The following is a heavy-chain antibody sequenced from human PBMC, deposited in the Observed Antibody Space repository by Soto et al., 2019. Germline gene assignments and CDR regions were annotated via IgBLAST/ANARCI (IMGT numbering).Heavy chain of an antibody. CDR3: VREETGAADY. Sequence: SETLSLTVTGSCGPLISHYWIWILQPPGKGLDCIFYVYYSVSNSYNPSLKSRVTISVDASKNQFSLQLRSVTAADTAVYYCVREETGAADYWGTGTLVTVSS. CDR1: CGPLISHY. D-gene: IGHD7-27*01. CDR2: VYYSVSN. V-gene: IGHV4-59*11. J-gene: IGHJ4*02.